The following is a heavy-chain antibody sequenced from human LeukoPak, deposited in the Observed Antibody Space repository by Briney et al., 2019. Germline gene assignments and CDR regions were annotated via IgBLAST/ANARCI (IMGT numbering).Heavy chain of an antibody. CDR3: ARVGSGWYDGAFDI. CDR1: GFTFDDYG. D-gene: IGHD6-19*01. J-gene: IGHJ3*02. CDR2: ISSSSSYI. Sequence: GGSLRLSCAPSGFTFDDYGMSWVRHAPGKGLEWVSSISSSSSYIYYADSVKGRFTISRDNAKNSLYLQMNSLRAEDTAVYYCARVGSGWYDGAFDIWGQGTMVTVSS. V-gene: IGHV3-21*01.